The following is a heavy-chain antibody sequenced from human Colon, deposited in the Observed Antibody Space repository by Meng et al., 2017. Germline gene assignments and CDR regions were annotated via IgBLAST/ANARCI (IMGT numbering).Heavy chain of an antibody. Sequence: GRLAGAGPGLVRPSETLSLSCTVSGGSVSSGSYYWSWIRQPPGKGLEWIGYIYYSGSTNYNPSLKSRVTISVDTSKNQFSLKLSSVTAADTAVYYCARGASDYDFDYWGQGTLVTVSS. CDR2: IYYSGST. CDR1: GGSVSSGSYY. D-gene: IGHD3-22*01. V-gene: IGHV4-61*01. J-gene: IGHJ4*02. CDR3: ARGASDYDFDY.